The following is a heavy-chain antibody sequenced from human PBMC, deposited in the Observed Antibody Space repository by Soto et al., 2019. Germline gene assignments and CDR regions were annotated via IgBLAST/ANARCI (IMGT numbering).Heavy chain of an antibody. CDR1: GGTFSGYY. CDR2: INHSGST. V-gene: IGHV4-34*01. CDR3: ARAGGLYSNYNGAEGVDY. Sequence: PSEDLPLTYAVYGGTFSGYYWSCIRQPPGKALEWIGEINHSGSTNYNPSLKSRVTISVDTSKNQFSLKLSSVTAADTAVYYCARAGGLYSNYNGAEGVDYWGKGTLVTV. J-gene: IGHJ4*02. D-gene: IGHD4-4*01.